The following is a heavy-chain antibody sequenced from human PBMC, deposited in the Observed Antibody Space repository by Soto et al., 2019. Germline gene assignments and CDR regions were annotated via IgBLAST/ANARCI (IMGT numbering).Heavy chain of an antibody. CDR2: IIPILGIA. Sequence: QVQLVQSGAEVKKPGSSVKVSCKASGGTFSSYTISWVRQAPGQGREWMGRIIPILGIANYAQKFQGRVTITADKSTSTAYMELSSLRSEDTAVYYCASTTTIWTGADYWGQGTLVTVSS. V-gene: IGHV1-69*02. J-gene: IGHJ4*02. CDR3: ASTTTIWTGADY. D-gene: IGHD1-1*01. CDR1: GGTFSSYT.